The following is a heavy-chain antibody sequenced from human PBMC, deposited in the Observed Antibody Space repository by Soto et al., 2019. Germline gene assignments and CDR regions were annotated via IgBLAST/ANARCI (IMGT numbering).Heavy chain of an antibody. J-gene: IGHJ4*02. Sequence: LRLSCAASGFTFSSYSMNWVRQAPGKGLEWVSSISSSSSYIYYADSVKGRFTISRDNAKNSLYLQMNSLRAEDTAVYYCARLSIAVAGTGDYWGQGTLVTAPQ. CDR1: GFTFSSYS. V-gene: IGHV3-21*01. CDR3: ARLSIAVAGTGDY. D-gene: IGHD6-19*01. CDR2: ISSSSSYI.